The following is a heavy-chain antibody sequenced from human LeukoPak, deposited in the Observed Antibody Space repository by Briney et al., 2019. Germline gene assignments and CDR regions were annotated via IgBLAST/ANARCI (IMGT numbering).Heavy chain of an antibody. CDR3: ARASFQRWLQLGGD. J-gene: IGHJ4*02. CDR2: ISSSSSTI. CDR1: GFAFSTYS. Sequence: GGSLRLSCTASGFAFSTYSMNWVRQAPGKGLEWVSYISSSSSTIYYADSVKGRFTISRDNAKNSLYLQMNSLRDEDTAVYYCARASFQRWLQLGGDWGQGALVTVSS. D-gene: IGHD5-24*01. V-gene: IGHV3-48*02.